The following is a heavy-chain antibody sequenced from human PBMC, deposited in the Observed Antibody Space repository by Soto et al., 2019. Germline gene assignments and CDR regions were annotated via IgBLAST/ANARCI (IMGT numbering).Heavy chain of an antibody. Sequence: ASVKVSCKASGYTFTSYWIGWVRQMPGKGLEWMGIIYPGDSDTRYSPSFQGQVTISADKSISTAYLQWSSLKASDTAMYYCARTSAAGKYYYGMDVWGQGTTVTVSS. V-gene: IGHV5-51*01. J-gene: IGHJ6*02. D-gene: IGHD6-13*01. CDR2: IYPGDSDT. CDR3: ARTSAAGKYYYGMDV. CDR1: GYTFTSYW.